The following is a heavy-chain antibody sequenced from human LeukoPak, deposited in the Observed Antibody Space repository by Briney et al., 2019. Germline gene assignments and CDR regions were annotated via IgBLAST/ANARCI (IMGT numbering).Heavy chain of an antibody. D-gene: IGHD4-17*01. CDR3: ARANDYGDYEAGMDV. Sequence: SETLSLTCTVSGGSISSYYWSWIRQPPGKGLEWIGYIYYSGSTNYNPSLKSRVTISVDTSKNQFSLQLSSVTAADTAVYYCARANDYGDYEAGMDVWGQGTTVTVSS. V-gene: IGHV4-59*01. J-gene: IGHJ6*02. CDR2: IYYSGST. CDR1: GGSISSYY.